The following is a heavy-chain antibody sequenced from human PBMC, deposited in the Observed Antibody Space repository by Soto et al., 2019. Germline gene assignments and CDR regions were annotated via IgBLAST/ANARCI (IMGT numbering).Heavy chain of an antibody. CDR3: VSCSSTSCPDDYYGMDV. CDR1: GGSISSGGYY. CDR2: IYYSGST. D-gene: IGHD2-2*01. J-gene: IGHJ6*02. V-gene: IGHV4-31*03. Sequence: SETLSLTCTVSGGSISSGGYYWSWIRQHPGKGLEWIGYIYYSGSTYYNPSLKSRVTISVDTSKNQFFLKLSSVTAADTAVYYCVSCSSTSCPDDYYGMDVWGQGTTVTVSS.